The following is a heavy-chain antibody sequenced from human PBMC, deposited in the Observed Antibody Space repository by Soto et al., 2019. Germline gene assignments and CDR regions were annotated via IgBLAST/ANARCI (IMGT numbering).Heavy chain of an antibody. CDR1: GGSISSSSYY. V-gene: IGHV4-39*01. CDR3: ARTSYGYSFADY. Sequence: QLQLQESGPGLVKPSETLSLTCTVSGGSISSSSYYWGWIRQPPGKGLEWIGSIYYSGSTYYNPSLKSRVTISVDTSKNQFSLKLSSVTAADTAVYYCARTSYGYSFADYWGQGTLVTVSS. D-gene: IGHD5-18*01. CDR2: IYYSGST. J-gene: IGHJ4*02.